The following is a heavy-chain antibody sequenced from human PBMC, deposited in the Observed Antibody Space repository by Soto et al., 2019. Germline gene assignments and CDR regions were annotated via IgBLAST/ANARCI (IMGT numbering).Heavy chain of an antibody. D-gene: IGHD6-13*01. J-gene: IGHJ4*02. CDR1: GFTFSSYW. Sequence: GSLRLSCAASGFTFSSYWMSWVRQAPGKGLEWVSAISGSGGSTYYADSVKGRFTISRDNSKNTLYLQMNSLRAEDTAVYYCAKDRPRIAEAGKFFDYWGQGTRVTVSS. CDR3: AKDRPRIAEAGKFFDY. V-gene: IGHV3-23*01. CDR2: ISGSGGST.